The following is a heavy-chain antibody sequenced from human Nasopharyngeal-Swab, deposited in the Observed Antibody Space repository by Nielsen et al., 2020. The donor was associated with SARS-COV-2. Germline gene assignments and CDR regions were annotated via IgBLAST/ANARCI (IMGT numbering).Heavy chain of an antibody. CDR2: VRSKGNNYAT. V-gene: IGHV3-73*01. CDR1: GFTFSDSA. J-gene: IGHJ4*02. D-gene: IGHD2-15*01. Sequence: GGSLRLSCAASGFTFSDSAIHCVRQASGKGLEWVGRVRSKGNNYATAYSASVKGRFIIFRDDPTNTAYLQMNSLKTEDTAMYYCTRCGGGCYSGRDYWGQGTLVTVSS. CDR3: TRCGGGCYSGRDY.